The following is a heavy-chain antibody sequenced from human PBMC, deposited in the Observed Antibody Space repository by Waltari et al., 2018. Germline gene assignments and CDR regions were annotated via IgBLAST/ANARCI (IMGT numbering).Heavy chain of an antibody. V-gene: IGHV3-9*03. CDR3: AKARTYGGLIGPVTGDFAL. D-gene: IGHD3-16*02. J-gene: IGHJ2*01. CDR2: ISWNGGSM. CDR1: GFMFEDYA. Sequence: EMQLVESGGGLVQPGRSLRLSCEASGFMFEDYAMHWVRQRPGKGLEWVSGISWNGGSMGYVDSVKCRFTISRDNAKNSLYLQMNSLRSEDMALYYCAKARTYGGLIGPVTGDFALWGRGTLVTVSS.